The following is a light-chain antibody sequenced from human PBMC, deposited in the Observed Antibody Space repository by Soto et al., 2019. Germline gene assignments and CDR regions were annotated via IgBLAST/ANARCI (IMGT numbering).Light chain of an antibody. CDR1: SSDVGGYNY. Sequence: QSALTQPASVSGSPGQSITISCTGTSSDVGGYNYVSWYQQHPGKAPKLMIYEVSNRPSGVSNRFSGSKSGNTASLTISGLQAEDEADYYCSSYTSLRVFGGGTKLTVL. CDR3: SSYTSLRV. V-gene: IGLV2-14*01. CDR2: EVS. J-gene: IGLJ2*01.